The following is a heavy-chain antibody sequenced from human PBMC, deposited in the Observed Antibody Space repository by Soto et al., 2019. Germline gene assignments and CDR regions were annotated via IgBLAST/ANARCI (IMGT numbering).Heavy chain of an antibody. Sequence: TLSLTCAVSGYSISSGYYWGWIRQPPGKGLEWIGSIYHSGSTYYNPSLKSRVTISVDTSKNQFSLKLSSVTAADTAVYYCASIGVIIDYWGQGTLVTVSS. CDR2: IYHSGST. V-gene: IGHV4-38-2*01. CDR3: ASIGVIIDY. J-gene: IGHJ4*02. CDR1: GYSISSGYY. D-gene: IGHD3-22*01.